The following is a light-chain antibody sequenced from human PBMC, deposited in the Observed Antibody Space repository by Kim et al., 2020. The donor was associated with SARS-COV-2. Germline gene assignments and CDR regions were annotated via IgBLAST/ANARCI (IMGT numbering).Light chain of an antibody. CDR2: GAS. V-gene: IGKV3-15*01. Sequence: APGERATLSCRAGQRISHNVVWYQQKPGQAPRLLIYGASTRATGIPARFSGSGSGTEFTLTINSLQSEDFAVYYCQQYNNWPPWTFGQGTKVDIK. CDR1: QRISHN. CDR3: QQYNNWPPWT. J-gene: IGKJ1*01.